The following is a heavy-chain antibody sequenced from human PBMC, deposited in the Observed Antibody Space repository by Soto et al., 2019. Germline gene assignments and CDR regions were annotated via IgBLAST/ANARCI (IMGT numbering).Heavy chain of an antibody. CDR3: ARVYPGSGWPYHYYGMDV. CDR2: IKQDGSEK. D-gene: IGHD6-19*01. V-gene: IGHV3-7*01. J-gene: IGHJ6*02. CDR1: GFTFSSYW. Sequence: EVQLVESGGGLVQPGGSLRLSCVASGFTFSSYWMSWVRQAPGKGLEWVANIKQDGSEKYYVDSVKDRFTISRDNAKNSLYLQMNSLRAEDSAVCYCARVYPGSGWPYHYYGMDVWGQGTTVTVSS.